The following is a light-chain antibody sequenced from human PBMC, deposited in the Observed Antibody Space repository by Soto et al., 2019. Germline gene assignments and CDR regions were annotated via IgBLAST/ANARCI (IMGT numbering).Light chain of an antibody. V-gene: IGKV3-11*01. Sequence: EIVLTQSPATLSLSPGERATLSCRASQSVSTYLAWYQQKPGQAPRLLIYDAFNRATGIPARFSGSGSGTDFTLTISSLEPEHFAVYYCQQRSNWSRTFGQGTKVDIK. J-gene: IGKJ1*01. CDR1: QSVSTY. CDR2: DAF. CDR3: QQRSNWSRT.